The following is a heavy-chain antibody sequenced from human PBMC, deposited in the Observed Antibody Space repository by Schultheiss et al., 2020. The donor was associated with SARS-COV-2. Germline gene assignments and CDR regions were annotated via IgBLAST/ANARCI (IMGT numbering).Heavy chain of an antibody. D-gene: IGHD6-19*01. Sequence: GGSLRLSCAASGFTFSNAWMSWVRQAPGKGLEWVGRIKSKTDGGTTDYAAPVKGRFTISRDDSKNTLYLQMNSLKTEDTAVYYCTTALGAVAGYYGMDVWGQGTTVTVSS. V-gene: IGHV3-15*01. J-gene: IGHJ6*02. CDR1: GFTFSNAW. CDR3: TTALGAVAGYYGMDV. CDR2: IKSKTDGGTT.